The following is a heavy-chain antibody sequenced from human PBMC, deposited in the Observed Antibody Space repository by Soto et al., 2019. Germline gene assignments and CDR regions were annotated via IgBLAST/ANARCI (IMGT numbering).Heavy chain of an antibody. CDR3: ARTLYGDNVDY. Sequence: ASVKVSCKASGYTFTSYDINWVRQATGQGLEWMGWMNPNSGNTGNAQKFQGRITMTRNTSISTAYRELSSLRSEGTAVYYCARTLYGDNVDYWGQGTLVTVSS. J-gene: IGHJ4*02. V-gene: IGHV1-8*01. CDR2: MNPNSGNT. CDR1: GYTFTSYD. D-gene: IGHD4-17*01.